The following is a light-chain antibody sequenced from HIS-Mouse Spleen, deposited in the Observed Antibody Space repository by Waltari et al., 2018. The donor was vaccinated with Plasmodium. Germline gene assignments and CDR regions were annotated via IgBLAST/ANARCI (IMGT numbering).Light chain of an antibody. Sequence: SYELTQPPSVSVSPGQTARITCSGDALPKKYAYWYQQKSGQAPVLVIYEDIKRPSGIPERFSGSSSGTMATLTISGAQVDDEADYYCYSTDSSGNHRVFGGGTKLTVL. CDR1: ALPKKY. CDR3: YSTDSSGNHRV. CDR2: EDI. J-gene: IGLJ3*02. V-gene: IGLV3-10*01.